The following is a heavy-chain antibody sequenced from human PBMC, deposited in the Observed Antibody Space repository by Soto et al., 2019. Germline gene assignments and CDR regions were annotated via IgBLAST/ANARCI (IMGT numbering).Heavy chain of an antibody. V-gene: IGHV3-7*01. CDR2: IKPDGSAT. D-gene: IGHD2-21*02. J-gene: IGHJ4*02. CDR3: ARAGYCGPGCYYYFDY. Sequence: GGSLRLSCAVSGFTFGSYWMNWVRLIPGKGLEWVAYIKPDGSATYYVDSVKGRFTISRDNAKNPLYLQMNSLRVEDTSVYYCARAGYCGPGCYYYFDYWGQGTLVTVSS. CDR1: GFTFGSYW.